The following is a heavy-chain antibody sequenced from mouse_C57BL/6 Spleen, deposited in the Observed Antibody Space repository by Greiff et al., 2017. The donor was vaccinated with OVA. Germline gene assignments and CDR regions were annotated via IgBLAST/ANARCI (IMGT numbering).Heavy chain of an antibody. Sequence: QVQLQQPGAELVKPGASVKLSCKASGYTFTSYWMHWVKQRPGQGLEWIGMIHPNSGSTNYNEKFKSKATLTVDKSSSTAYMQLSSLTSEDSAVYYCAREVITTVVATGNFDYWGQGTTLTVSS. CDR3: AREVITTVVATGNFDY. V-gene: IGHV1-64*01. CDR2: IHPNSGST. CDR1: GYTFTSYW. D-gene: IGHD1-1*01. J-gene: IGHJ2*01.